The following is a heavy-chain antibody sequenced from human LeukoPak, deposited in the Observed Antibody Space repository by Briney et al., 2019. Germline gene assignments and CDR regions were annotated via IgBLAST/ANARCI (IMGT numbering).Heavy chain of an antibody. J-gene: IGHJ4*02. V-gene: IGHV3-53*04. CDR1: GFTVGRQF. CDR3: ARALGYAGGFFDS. CDR2: IYSVGST. Sequence: GGSLRLSCAVSGFTVGRQFMSWVRQTPGKGLEWVSTIYSVGSTYYADSVRGRFTISRLNHNNTLYLQMDSLRPDDTGVYYCARALGYAGGFFDSWGQGVLITVSS. D-gene: IGHD3-16*01.